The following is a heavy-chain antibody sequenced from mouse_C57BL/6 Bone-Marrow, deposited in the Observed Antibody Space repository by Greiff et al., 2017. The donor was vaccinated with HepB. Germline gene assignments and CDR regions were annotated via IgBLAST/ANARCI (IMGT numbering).Heavy chain of an antibody. CDR3: AREGPTIVRGWYFDV. Sequence: EVQGVESGGGLVKPGGSLKLSCAASGFTFSSYAMSWVRQTPEKRLEWVATISDGGSYTYYPDNVKGRFTISRDNAKNNLYLQMSHLKSEDTAMYYCAREGPTIVRGWYFDVWGTGTTVTVSS. D-gene: IGHD2-12*01. CDR1: GFTFSSYA. CDR2: ISDGGSYT. V-gene: IGHV5-4*01. J-gene: IGHJ1*03.